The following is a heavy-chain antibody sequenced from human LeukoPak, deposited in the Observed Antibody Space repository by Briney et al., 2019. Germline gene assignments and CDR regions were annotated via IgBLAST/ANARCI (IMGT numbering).Heavy chain of an antibody. CDR2: ISYSGST. CDR1: GDSISNYY. J-gene: IGHJ3*02. CDR3: ARRYGISWYLHAFEI. Sequence: SETLCLTCTVSGDSISNYYWSWIRQPPGKRLEWIGDISYSGSTNYNPSLMRRVTMLEDTSKNQFSLNLMSVTGADTAVYYCARRYGISWYLHAFEISGQGTMVT. D-gene: IGHD6-13*01. V-gene: IGHV4-59*01.